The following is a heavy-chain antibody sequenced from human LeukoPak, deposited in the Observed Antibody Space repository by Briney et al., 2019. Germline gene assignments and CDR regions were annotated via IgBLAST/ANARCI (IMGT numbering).Heavy chain of an antibody. Sequence: GESLRISCKGSGYSFTSYWISWVRQMPGKGLEWMGRVDPSDSYTNYSPSFQGHVTISADKSISTAYLQWSSLKASDTAMYYCATTPPMVTDLDYWGQGTQVTVSS. CDR3: ATTPPMVTDLDY. CDR1: GYSFTSYW. D-gene: IGHD5-18*01. CDR2: VDPSDSYT. V-gene: IGHV5-10-1*01. J-gene: IGHJ4*02.